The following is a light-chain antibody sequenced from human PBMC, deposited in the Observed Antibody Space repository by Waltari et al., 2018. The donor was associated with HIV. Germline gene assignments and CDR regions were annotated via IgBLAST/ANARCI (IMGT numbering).Light chain of an antibody. CDR1: SSNTGSNY. J-gene: IGLJ3*02. CDR2: RNN. V-gene: IGLV1-47*01. Sequence: QSVLPQPPSASGTPGQRVTFPCSGSSSNTGSNYDTWYKQFQGTAPNPLTNRNNRRPSGVPDRFSGSRSGTSASRAISGLRSEDEADYYGATGDDSRGGWVFGGGTKRTVL. CDR3: ATGDDSRGGWV.